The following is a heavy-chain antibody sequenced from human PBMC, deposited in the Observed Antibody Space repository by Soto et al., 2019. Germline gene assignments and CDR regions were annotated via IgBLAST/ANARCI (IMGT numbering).Heavy chain of an antibody. CDR3: ARAWDP. CDR1: GYTFTSYA. V-gene: IGHV1-3*01. J-gene: IGHJ5*02. CDR2: FNAGNGNT. Sequence: QVQLVQSGAEGKKPGASGKVSCKASGYTFTSYAMHWVRQAPGQRLEWMGWFNAGNGNTKYSQKFQGRVTITRDTSASTAYMELSSLRSEDTAVYYCARAWDPWGPGTLVTVSS.